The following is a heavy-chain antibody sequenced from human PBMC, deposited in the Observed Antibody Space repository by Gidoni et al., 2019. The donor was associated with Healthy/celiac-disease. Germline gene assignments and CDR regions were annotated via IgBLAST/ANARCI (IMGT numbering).Heavy chain of an antibody. D-gene: IGHD6-13*01. CDR3: ARVGYSSSWIYGMDV. CDR1: GFPFSSYE. CDR2: ISSSGSTI. J-gene: IGHJ6*02. Sequence: EVQLVESGGGLVQPGGSLRLSCAASGFPFSSYEMNWVRQAPGKGLEWVSYISSSGSTIYYADSVKGRFTISRDNAKNSLYLQMNSLRAEDTAVYYCARVGYSSSWIYGMDVWGQGTTVTVSS. V-gene: IGHV3-48*03.